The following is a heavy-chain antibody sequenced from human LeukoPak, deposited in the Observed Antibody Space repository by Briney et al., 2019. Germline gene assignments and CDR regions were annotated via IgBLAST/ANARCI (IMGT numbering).Heavy chain of an antibody. Sequence: PETLCLTCTVSGGSISSYYWSWIRQPPGKGLEWIGYIYYSGSTNYNPSLKSRVTLAVDTSKNQFSLKLSSVTAADTAVYYCARHLGDSSGYYAGELDYWGQGTLVPVSS. V-gene: IGHV4-59*08. J-gene: IGHJ4*02. D-gene: IGHD3-22*01. CDR2: IYYSGST. CDR1: GGSISSYY. CDR3: ARHLGDSSGYYAGELDY.